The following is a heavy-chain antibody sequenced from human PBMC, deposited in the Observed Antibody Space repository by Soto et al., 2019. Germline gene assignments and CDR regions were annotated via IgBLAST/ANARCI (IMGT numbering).Heavy chain of an antibody. V-gene: IGHV3-21*01. CDR2: ISRSSDHM. Sequence: EVKLVESGGGLVKPGGSLRLSCAASGFIFSTYSMNWVRQTPGKGLEWVSSISRSSDHMYYADSVRGRFTISRDNAKNSLFLQMNSMRAEDTAVYYCTRAISGGPFDYWGQGALVTVSS. J-gene: IGHJ4*02. CDR1: GFIFSTYS. D-gene: IGHD2-15*01. CDR3: TRAISGGPFDY.